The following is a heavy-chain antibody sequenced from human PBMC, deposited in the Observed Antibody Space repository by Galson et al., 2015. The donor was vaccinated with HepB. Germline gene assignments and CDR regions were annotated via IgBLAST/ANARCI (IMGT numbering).Heavy chain of an antibody. V-gene: IGHV4-59*11. CDR2: IYYSGST. J-gene: IGHJ4*02. Sequence: LSLTCTVSGGSISGHYWNWIRQPPGKRLEWIGYIYYSGSTNYNPSLKSRVTISLDTSKNQFSLKLSSVTTADTAVYYCARGSRTYYDSSGPFDYWGQGTLVPVSS. CDR1: GGSISGHY. D-gene: IGHD3-22*01. CDR3: ARGSRTYYDSSGPFDY.